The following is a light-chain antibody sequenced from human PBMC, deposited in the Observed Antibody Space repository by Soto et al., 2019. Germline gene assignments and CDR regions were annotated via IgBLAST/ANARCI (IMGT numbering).Light chain of an antibody. J-gene: IGLJ2*01. CDR3: CSYAGSSTLV. CDR2: EGS. Sequence: QSALTQPASVSGSPGQSITISCTGTSSDVGSYNLVSWYQQHPGKASKLMIYEGSKRPSGVSNRFSGSKSGNTASLTISGLQAEDEAHYYCCSYAGSSTLVFGGGTKLTVL. CDR1: SSDVGSYNL. V-gene: IGLV2-23*01.